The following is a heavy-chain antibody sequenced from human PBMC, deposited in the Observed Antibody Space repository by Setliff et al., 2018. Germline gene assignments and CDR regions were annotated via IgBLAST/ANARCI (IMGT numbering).Heavy chain of an antibody. CDR3: ARDRTYYGSGTYTRYFDY. CDR2: IFYSGDT. D-gene: IGHD3-10*01. CDR1: GGSVRSHY. Sequence: SETLSLTCTVSGGSVRSHYWSWIRHSPGKGLEWIGFIFYSGDTKSNPSLKSRVTMSVDTSKNQFSLKLNSVTAADTAVYYCARDRTYYGSGTYTRYFDYWGQGTLVTVSS. V-gene: IGHV4-59*02. J-gene: IGHJ4*02.